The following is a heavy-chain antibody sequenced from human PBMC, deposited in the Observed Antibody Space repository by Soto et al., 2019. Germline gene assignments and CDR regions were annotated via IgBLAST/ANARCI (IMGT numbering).Heavy chain of an antibody. V-gene: IGHV4-59*01. CDR3: ARERVNWGFVP. CDR2: IYYSGST. Sequence: SETLSLTCTVSGGSISSYYWSWIRQPPGKGLEWIGYIYYSGSTNYNPSLKSRVTISVDTSKNQFPLKLSSVTAADTAVYYCARERVNWGFVPWGQGTLVTVSS. CDR1: GGSISSYY. D-gene: IGHD7-27*01. J-gene: IGHJ5*02.